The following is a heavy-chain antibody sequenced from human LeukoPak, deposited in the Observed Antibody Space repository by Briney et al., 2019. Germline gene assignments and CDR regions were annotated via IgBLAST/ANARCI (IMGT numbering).Heavy chain of an antibody. D-gene: IGHD5-18*01. CDR3: ARDGPGGQLWFYY. CDR2: IYSGGST. Sequence: PGGSLRLSCAASGFTVSSNYMSWVRQAPGKGLEWVSVIYSGGSTYYADSVKGRFTISRDNSKNTLYLRMNSLRVEDTAVYYCARDGPGGQLWFYYWGQGTLVTVSS. J-gene: IGHJ4*02. V-gene: IGHV3-53*01. CDR1: GFTVSSNY.